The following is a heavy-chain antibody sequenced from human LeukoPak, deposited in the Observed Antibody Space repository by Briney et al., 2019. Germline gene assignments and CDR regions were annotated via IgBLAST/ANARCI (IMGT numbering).Heavy chain of an antibody. CDR1: GFTFSSYS. Sequence: GGPLRLSCAASGFTFSSYSMNWVRQAPGKGLEWVSSISSSSSYIYYADSVKGRFTISRDNAKNSLYLQMNSLRAEDTAVYYCARVNLDYYDSSGYYPEYFQHWGQGTLVTVSS. J-gene: IGHJ1*01. CDR2: ISSSSSYI. CDR3: ARVNLDYYDSSGYYPEYFQH. V-gene: IGHV3-21*01. D-gene: IGHD3-22*01.